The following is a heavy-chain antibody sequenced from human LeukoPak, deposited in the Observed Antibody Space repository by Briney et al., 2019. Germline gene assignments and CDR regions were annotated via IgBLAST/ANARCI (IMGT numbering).Heavy chain of an antibody. CDR1: GGFISSYY. CDR2: IYYSGST. CDR3: ARESGGV. V-gene: IGHV4-59*01. Sequence: PSETLSLTCTVSGGFISSYYWSWIRQPPGKGLEWIGYIYYSGSTNYNPSLKSRVTISVDTSKNQFSLKLSSVTAADTAVYYCARESGGVWGKGTTVTISS. D-gene: IGHD3-10*01. J-gene: IGHJ6*04.